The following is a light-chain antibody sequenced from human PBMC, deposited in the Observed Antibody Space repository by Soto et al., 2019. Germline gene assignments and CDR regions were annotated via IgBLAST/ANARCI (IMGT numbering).Light chain of an antibody. CDR1: SSNIGAGYD. Sequence: QSVLTQRPSVSGAPGQRVTISCTGSSSNIGAGYDVHWYQQLPGTAPKLLIYGNSNRPSGVPDRFSGSKSGTSASLAITGLQAEDEADYYCQSYDSSLSAFYVFGTGTKLTVL. CDR3: QSYDSSLSAFYV. J-gene: IGLJ1*01. CDR2: GNS. V-gene: IGLV1-40*01.